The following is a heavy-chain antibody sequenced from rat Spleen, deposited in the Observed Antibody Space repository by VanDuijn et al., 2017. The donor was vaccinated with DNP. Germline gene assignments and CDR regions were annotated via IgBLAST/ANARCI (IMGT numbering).Heavy chain of an antibody. D-gene: IGHD3-8*01. V-gene: IGHV5-31*01. Sequence: EVQLVESGGGPVQPGRSLKLSCVASGFIFSNYWMTWIRQAPGKGLEWVASISNTGDTTYYSDSVKGRFIISRNNARSTLYLQVNSLRSEDTATYYCTSNPHIRTAAPFDYWGPGTMVTVSS. CDR2: ISNTGDTT. CDR3: TSNPHIRTAAPFDY. CDR1: GFIFSNYW. J-gene: IGHJ1*01.